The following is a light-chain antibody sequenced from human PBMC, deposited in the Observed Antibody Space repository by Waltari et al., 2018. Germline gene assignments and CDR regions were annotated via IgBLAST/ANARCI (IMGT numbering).Light chain of an antibody. CDR1: SSDVGGHNY. V-gene: IGLV2-8*01. Sequence: QSALTQPPSASGSHGQSVTISCTGTSSDVGGHNYVSWYQQEPGRAPKLMSYAVSKRPAGVPDRFSDSKSGNTASLTVSGLQAEDEADYYCSSYAGSNNLIFGGGTKLTVL. J-gene: IGLJ2*01. CDR3: SSYAGSNNLI. CDR2: AVS.